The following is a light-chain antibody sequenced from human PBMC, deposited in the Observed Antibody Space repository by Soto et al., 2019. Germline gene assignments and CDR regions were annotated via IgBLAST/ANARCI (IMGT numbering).Light chain of an antibody. J-gene: IGKJ1*01. CDR3: QQYNNWPPWT. Sequence: EIMMTQSPATLSVSPGERASLSCRASQSVSSNIAWYQQKPGQAPRLLIYGASTRATGIPARFSGSGSVTEFTLTISSLQSEDFAVYYCQQYNNWPPWTFGQGTKVDIK. V-gene: IGKV3-15*01. CDR1: QSVSSN. CDR2: GAS.